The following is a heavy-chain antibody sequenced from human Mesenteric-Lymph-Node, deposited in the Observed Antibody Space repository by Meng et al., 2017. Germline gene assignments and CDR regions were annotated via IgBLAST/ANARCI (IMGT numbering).Heavy chain of an antibody. D-gene: IGHD6-13*01. V-gene: IGHV1-2*06. J-gene: IGHJ4*02. Sequence: VEYGVASRYPWRSVKGTCKPSVCTYTAYELHWVRLAPEQGLEWMGRIDPGSGGTQYPQNFQGRVLMTRDTSISTTYMELSGLRSDDTAVYYCVRDEDISAAGKLFGDYWGQGTLVTVSS. CDR2: IDPGSGGT. CDR1: VCTYTAYE. CDR3: VRDEDISAAGKLFGDY.